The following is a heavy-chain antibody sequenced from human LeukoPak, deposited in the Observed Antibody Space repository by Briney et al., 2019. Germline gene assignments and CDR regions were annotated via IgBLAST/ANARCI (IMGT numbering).Heavy chain of an antibody. D-gene: IGHD5-12*01. CDR2: TSANNDNT. CDR1: GYNFSSFG. Sequence: WASVTVSCKAFGYNFSSFGITWVRQAPGRGLEWMGWTSANNDNTKYVQKFQGRVTMTTDTVRKIAYLELRSLRSDDTAVYYCARISGYYVGVYFFDYWGQGTVVTVSS. CDR3: ARISGYYVGVYFFDY. V-gene: IGHV1-18*01. J-gene: IGHJ4*02.